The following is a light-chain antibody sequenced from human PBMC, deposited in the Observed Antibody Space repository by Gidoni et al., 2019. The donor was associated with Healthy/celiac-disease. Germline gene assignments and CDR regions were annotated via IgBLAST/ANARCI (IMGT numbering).Light chain of an antibody. CDR2: EVS. CDR3: CSYAGSSTPYV. J-gene: IGLJ1*01. Sequence: QSALTQPASVSGSPGQSITISCTGTSSDVGSYNLVSWYQQHPGKAPKIMIYEVSKRPSGVSDRFSGSKSCNTASLTISGLQAEDEADYYCCSYAGSSTPYVFGTGTKVTVL. CDR1: SSDVGSYNL. V-gene: IGLV2-23*02.